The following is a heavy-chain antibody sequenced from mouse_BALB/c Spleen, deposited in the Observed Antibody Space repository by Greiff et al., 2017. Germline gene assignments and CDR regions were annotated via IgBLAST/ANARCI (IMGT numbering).Heavy chain of an antibody. V-gene: IGHV2-9*02. Sequence: VKLVESGPGLVAPSQSLSITCTVSGFSLTSYGVHWVRQPPGKGLEWLGVIWAGGSTNYNSALMSRLSISKDNSKSQVFLKMNSLQTDDTAMYYCARDSLITTATPFAYWGQGTLVTVSA. CDR1: GFSLTSYG. CDR3: ARDSLITTATPFAY. J-gene: IGHJ3*01. CDR2: IWAGGST. D-gene: IGHD1-2*01.